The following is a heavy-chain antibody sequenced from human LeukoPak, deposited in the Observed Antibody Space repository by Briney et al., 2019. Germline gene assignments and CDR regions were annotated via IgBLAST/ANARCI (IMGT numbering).Heavy chain of an antibody. D-gene: IGHD6-6*01. CDR3: ARHPSPSIAVRLYYYYYMDV. CDR2: ISYDGSNK. CDR1: RFTFSNYV. Sequence: PGGSLRLSCAASRFTFSNYVIHWVRQAPGKGLEWVAVISYDGSNKYYADSVKGRFTISRDNSKNTVYLDMDSLRAEDTAVYHCARHPSPSIAVRLYYYYYMDVSGNGTPVTVSS. V-gene: IGHV3-30*01. J-gene: IGHJ6*03.